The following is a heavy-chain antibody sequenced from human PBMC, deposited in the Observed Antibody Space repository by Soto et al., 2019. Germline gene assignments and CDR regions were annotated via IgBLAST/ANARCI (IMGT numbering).Heavy chain of an antibody. J-gene: IGHJ3*01. Sequence: EVHLAESGGGLVQPGGSLRVSCAASGFTFPDYWMSWVRQAPGKGLEWVANINRDGSDKYYADSVKGRFTLSRDNAKNSLYLQMNSLRVEDTAVYYCAREGRLQNDAFDLWGQGTMVTVSS. D-gene: IGHD6-25*01. V-gene: IGHV3-7*05. CDR2: INRDGSDK. CDR3: AREGRLQNDAFDL. CDR1: GFTFPDYW.